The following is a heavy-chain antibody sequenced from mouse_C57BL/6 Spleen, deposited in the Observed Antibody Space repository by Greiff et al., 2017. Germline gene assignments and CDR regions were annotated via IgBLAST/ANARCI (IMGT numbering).Heavy chain of an antibody. CDR2: IDPSDSET. CDR3: ARSGETPFAY. D-gene: IGHD2-13*01. CDR1: GYTFTSYW. Sequence: QVQLKQPGAELVRPGSSVKLSCKASGYTFTSYWMHWVKQRPIQGLEWIGNIDPSDSETHYNQKFKDKATLTVDKSSSTAYMQLSSLTSEDSAVYYCARSGETPFAYWGQGTLVTVSA. J-gene: IGHJ3*01. V-gene: IGHV1-52*01.